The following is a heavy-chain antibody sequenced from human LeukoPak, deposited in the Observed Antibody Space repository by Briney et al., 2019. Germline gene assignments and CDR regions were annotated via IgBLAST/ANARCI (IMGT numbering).Heavy chain of an antibody. Sequence: GGSLRLSCAASGFTFSSYGMSWVRQAPGKGLEWVSSISSGSTYIYYADSTKGRFTISRDNAKNSLYLQMNTLRAEDTAVYYCARDRIYSGIYHDTFDIWGHGTMVTVSS. CDR3: ARDRIYSGIYHDTFDI. CDR1: GFTFSSYG. J-gene: IGHJ3*02. D-gene: IGHD1-26*01. V-gene: IGHV3-21*01. CDR2: ISSGSTYI.